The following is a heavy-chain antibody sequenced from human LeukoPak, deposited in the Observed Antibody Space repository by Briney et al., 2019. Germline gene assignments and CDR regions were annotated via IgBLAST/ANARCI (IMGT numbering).Heavy chain of an antibody. D-gene: IGHD2-2*01. J-gene: IGHJ4*02. CDR3: AKDDLGYCSSTSCYAVDY. Sequence: GGSLRLSCAVSGFTFSGYDMHWVRQPPGKGLEWVAVISNDGNNKYYSNAVKGRFPPSRDNSKNTVYLQMTRLRTEDTAVSYCAKDDLGYCSSTSCYAVDYWGQGTLVTVSS. V-gene: IGHV3-30*18. CDR1: GFTFSGYD. CDR2: ISNDGNNK.